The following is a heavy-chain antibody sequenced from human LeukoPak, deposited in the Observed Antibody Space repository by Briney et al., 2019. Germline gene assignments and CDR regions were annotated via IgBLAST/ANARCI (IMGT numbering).Heavy chain of an antibody. CDR2: ISAYNGNT. J-gene: IGHJ4*02. Sequence: ASVTVSCKASGYTFTSYGISWVRQAPGQGLEWMGWISAYNGNTNYAQKLQGRVTMTTDTSTSTAYMELRSLRSDDTAVYYCASAFHYYDSSGYPGDYWGQGTLVTVSS. V-gene: IGHV1-18*01. CDR3: ASAFHYYDSSGYPGDY. CDR1: GYTFTSYG. D-gene: IGHD3-22*01.